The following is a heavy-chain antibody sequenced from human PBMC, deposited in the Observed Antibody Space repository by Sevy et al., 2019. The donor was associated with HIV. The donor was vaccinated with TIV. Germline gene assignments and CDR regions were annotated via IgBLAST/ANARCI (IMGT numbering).Heavy chain of an antibody. CDR3: ARDPNKYSYGYYWFDP. V-gene: IGHV3-30-3*01. J-gene: IGHJ5*02. D-gene: IGHD5-18*01. CDR2: ISYDGSNK. Sequence: GGSLRLSCAASGFTFSSYAMHWVRQAPGKGLEWVAVISYDGSNKYYADSVKGRFTISRDNSKNTLYLQMNSLRAEDTAGYYCARDPNKYSYGYYWFDPWVQGTLVTVSS. CDR1: GFTFSSYA.